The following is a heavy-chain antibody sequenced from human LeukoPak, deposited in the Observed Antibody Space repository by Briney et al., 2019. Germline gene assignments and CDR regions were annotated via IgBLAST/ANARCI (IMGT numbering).Heavy chain of an antibody. D-gene: IGHD5-18*01. CDR2: ISYDGSNK. J-gene: IGHJ3*02. Sequence: GGSLRLSCAASGFTFSSYAMHWVRQAPGKGLEWVAVISYDGSNKYYADSVKGRFTISRDNSKNTLYLQMNSLRVDDTALYYCARGTQQIQLSNPFDIWGQGTMVTVSS. CDR3: ARGTQQIQLSNPFDI. CDR1: GFTFSSYA. V-gene: IGHV3-30-3*01.